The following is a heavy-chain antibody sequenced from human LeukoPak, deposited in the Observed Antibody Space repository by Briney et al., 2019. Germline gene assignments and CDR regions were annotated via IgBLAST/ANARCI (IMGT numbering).Heavy chain of an antibody. CDR3: ARDGRGMATEKYYYYGMDV. J-gene: IGHJ6*02. D-gene: IGHD5-24*01. V-gene: IGHV3-21*01. CDR2: ISSSSSCI. Sequence: PGGSLRLSCAASGFTFSSYSMNLVRQAPGKGLEWVSSISSSSSCIYYADSVKGRFTISRDNAKNSLYLQMNSLRAEDTAVYYCARDGRGMATEKYYYYGMDVWGQGTTVTVSS. CDR1: GFTFSSYS.